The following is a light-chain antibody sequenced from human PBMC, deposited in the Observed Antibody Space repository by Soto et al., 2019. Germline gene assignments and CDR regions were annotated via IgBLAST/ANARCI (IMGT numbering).Light chain of an antibody. CDR2: MDS. Sequence: QSVLTQPPSLSGTPGQTVTISCIGSRSNIGSAIVHWYQQLPGTAPKHLIYMDSQRPSGVPDRFSGSRSGTSDTLGITGLQIGDEADYYSATWDSSLTVCVFGGGTKVTVL. CDR1: RSNIGSAI. V-gene: IGLV1-44*01. J-gene: IGLJ3*02. CDR3: ATWDSSLTVCV.